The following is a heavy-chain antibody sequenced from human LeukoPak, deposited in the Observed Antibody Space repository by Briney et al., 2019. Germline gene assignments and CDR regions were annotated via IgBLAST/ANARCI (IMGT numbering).Heavy chain of an antibody. D-gene: IGHD3-3*01. CDR2: ISGSGGST. Sequence: GGSLRLSCAASGFTFSSYAMSWVRQAPGKGLEWVSAISGSGGSTYYADSVKGRFTISRDNSKNTLYLQMNSLRAEDTAVYYCAKDVRFLEWLLSTPAENWFDPWGQGTLVTVSS. J-gene: IGHJ5*02. CDR1: GFTFSSYA. CDR3: AKDVRFLEWLLSTPAENWFDP. V-gene: IGHV3-23*01.